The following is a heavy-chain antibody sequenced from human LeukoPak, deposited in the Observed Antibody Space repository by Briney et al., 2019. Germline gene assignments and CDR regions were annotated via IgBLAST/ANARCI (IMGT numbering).Heavy chain of an antibody. CDR3: ARTITMIVVDVDFDY. CDR2: ISISSCYI. J-gene: IGHJ4*02. Sequence: GGSLCLSCAPAGFTFSSYSMNWVQQAPGKWLEWVSFISISSCYIYYADSVKGRFIISSDNAKNSLYLQMISLRDEDTAVYYCARTITMIVVDVDFDYWGQGTLVTVSS. CDR1: GFTFSSYS. D-gene: IGHD3-22*01. V-gene: IGHV3-21*01.